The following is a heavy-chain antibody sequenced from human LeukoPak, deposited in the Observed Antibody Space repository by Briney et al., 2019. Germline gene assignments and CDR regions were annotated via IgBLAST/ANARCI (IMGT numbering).Heavy chain of an antibody. CDR2: ISSSSSYT. CDR1: GFTFSDYY. D-gene: IGHD6-13*01. CDR3: ARESEAAAAGLNDY. J-gene: IGHJ4*02. Sequence: GGSLRLSCAASGFTFSDYYMSWIRQAPGKGLEWVSYISSSSSYTNYADSVKGRFTISRDNAKNSLYLQMNSLRAEDTAVYYCARESEAAAAGLNDYWGQGTLVTVSS. V-gene: IGHV3-11*06.